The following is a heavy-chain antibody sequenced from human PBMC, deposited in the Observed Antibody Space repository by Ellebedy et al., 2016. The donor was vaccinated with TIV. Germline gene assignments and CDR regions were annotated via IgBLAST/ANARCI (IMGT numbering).Heavy chain of an antibody. CDR1: GGSFSGYY. D-gene: IGHD3-10*01. Sequence: MPSETLSLTCAVYGGSFSGYYWSWIRQPPGKGREWIGEINHSGCTNYNPSLKSRATISVDTSKNLFSLKLSSVTAADTALYYCARDEGGSGCLSYWGQGTLVTVSS. CDR3: ARDEGGSGCLSY. CDR2: INHSGCT. J-gene: IGHJ4*02. V-gene: IGHV4-34*01.